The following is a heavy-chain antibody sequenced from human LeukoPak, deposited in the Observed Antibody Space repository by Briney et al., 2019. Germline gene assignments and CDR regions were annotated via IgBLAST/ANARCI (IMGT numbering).Heavy chain of an antibody. CDR3: ARADRLHGGPYLIGP. V-gene: IGHV1-2*02. D-gene: IGHD2-21*01. Sequence: ASVKVSIKTSGYSFTDYYMHWVRQAPGQGPEWMGWINPNSGGTSSAQKFQGRVTMTRDTSITTVYMEVSWLTSDDTAIYYCARADRLHGGPYLIGPWGQGTLVTVSS. CDR1: GYSFTDYY. CDR2: INPNSGGT. J-gene: IGHJ5*02.